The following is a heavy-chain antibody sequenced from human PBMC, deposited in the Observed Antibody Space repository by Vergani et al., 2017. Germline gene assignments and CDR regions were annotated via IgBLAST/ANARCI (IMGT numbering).Heavy chain of an antibody. CDR1: GFTFSSYE. J-gene: IGHJ6*02. CDR2: ISSSGSTI. Sequence: EVQLVESGGGLVQPGGSLRLSCAASGFTFSSYEMNWVRQAPGKGLEWVSYISSSGSTIYYADSVKGRFTISRDNAKNSLYLQMNSLRAEDTAVYYCTTVPDQLLELGHIYYDGMDVWGQGTTVTVSS. D-gene: IGHD2-2*01. V-gene: IGHV3-48*03. CDR3: TTVPDQLLELGHIYYDGMDV.